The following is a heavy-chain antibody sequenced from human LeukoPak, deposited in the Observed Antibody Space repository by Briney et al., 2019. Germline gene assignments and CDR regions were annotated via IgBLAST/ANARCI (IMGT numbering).Heavy chain of an antibody. J-gene: IGHJ4*02. CDR2: IYYSGST. CDR1: GGSISSSSYY. D-gene: IGHD3-10*01. V-gene: IGHV4-39*07. Sequence: SETLSLTCTVSGGSISSSSYYWGWIRQPPGKGLEWIGSIYYSGSTYYNPSLKSRVTISVDTSKNRFSLKLSSVTAADTAVYYCARDRVTMVRGELAPYYFDYWGQGTLVTVSS. CDR3: ARDRVTMVRGELAPYYFDY.